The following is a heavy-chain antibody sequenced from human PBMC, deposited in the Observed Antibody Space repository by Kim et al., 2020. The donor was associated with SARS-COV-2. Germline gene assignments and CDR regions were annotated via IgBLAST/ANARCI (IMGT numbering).Heavy chain of an antibody. J-gene: IGHJ4*02. CDR2: ISGSGGST. Sequence: GGSLRLSCAASGFTFSTYAMSWVRQAPGKGLEWVSAISGSGGSTYYADSVKGRFTISRDNSKNTLYLQINSLRAEDTAVYYCAKDPLMVRGVIMYFDYWGQGTLVTVSS. V-gene: IGHV3-23*01. CDR3: AKDPLMVRGVIMYFDY. D-gene: IGHD3-10*01. CDR1: GFTFSTYA.